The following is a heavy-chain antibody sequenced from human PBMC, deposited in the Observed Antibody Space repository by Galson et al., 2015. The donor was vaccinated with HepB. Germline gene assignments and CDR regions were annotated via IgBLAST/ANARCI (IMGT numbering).Heavy chain of an antibody. CDR1: GYTLTELS. CDR3: ARGGSISGGYWFDP. V-gene: IGHV1-24*01. Sequence: SVKVSCKVSGYTLTELSMHWVRQAPGKGLEWMGGFDPEDGETIYAQKFQGRVTITRDTSASTAYMELSSLRSEDTAVYYCARGGSISGGYWFDPWGQGTLVTVSS. D-gene: IGHD2-15*01. CDR2: FDPEDGET. J-gene: IGHJ5*02.